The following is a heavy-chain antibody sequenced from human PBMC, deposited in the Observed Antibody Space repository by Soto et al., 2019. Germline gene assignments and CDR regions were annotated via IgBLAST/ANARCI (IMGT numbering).Heavy chain of an antibody. Sequence: EVQLLESGGGLVQPGGSLRLSCAASGFTFSSYAMSWVRQAPGKGLELVSAISGSGGSTYYADSVKGRFTISRDNYKNTLYLQMNRLRAEDTAVYYCAKDSYQTRGGRIAVAGTFDYWGQGTLVTVSS. CDR2: ISGSGGST. D-gene: IGHD6-19*01. CDR3: AKDSYQTRGGRIAVAGTFDY. V-gene: IGHV3-23*01. CDR1: GFTFSSYA. J-gene: IGHJ4*02.